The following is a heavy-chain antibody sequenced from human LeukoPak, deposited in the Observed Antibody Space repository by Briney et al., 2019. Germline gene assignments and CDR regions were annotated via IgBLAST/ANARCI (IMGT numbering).Heavy chain of an antibody. Sequence: GGALRLSCAASVFTVRDFWMAWVRQAPGKGVEWVAHIKEDRTEDYYVDSVKGRFTISKDDGKNSLHLQMDSLRVEDTAVYYCVRGGWELDYWRQGPLVRVS. J-gene: IGHJ4*02. CDR1: VFTVRDFW. CDR3: VRGGWELDY. D-gene: IGHD4-23*01. V-gene: IGHV3-7*01. CDR2: IKEDRTED.